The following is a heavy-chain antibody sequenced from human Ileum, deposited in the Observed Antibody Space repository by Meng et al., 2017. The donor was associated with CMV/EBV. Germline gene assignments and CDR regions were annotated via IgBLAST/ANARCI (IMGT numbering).Heavy chain of an antibody. Sequence: VSGASSSSGDYYWTWVRQHPEKGLEWIGYISYNGNTNYNPSLKSRITISLDTSKNQFSLNLRSVTAADTAVYYCATNSDFWSGYWNYWGQGTLVTVSS. J-gene: IGHJ4*02. CDR1: GASSSSGDYY. V-gene: IGHV4-31*02. D-gene: IGHD3-3*01. CDR3: ATNSDFWSGYWNY. CDR2: ISYNGNT.